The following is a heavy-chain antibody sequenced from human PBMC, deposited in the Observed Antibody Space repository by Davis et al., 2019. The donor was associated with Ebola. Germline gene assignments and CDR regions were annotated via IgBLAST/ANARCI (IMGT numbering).Heavy chain of an antibody. CDR1: GFTFSSYG. CDR3: ARGEWLSLG. CDR2: IWYDGSNK. J-gene: IGHJ4*02. Sequence: GESLKISCAASGFTFSSYGLHWVRQAPGKGLEWVAVIWYDGSNKDDADSVKGRFTISRDNSKNTLYLQTNSLRVEDTAVYYCARGEWLSLGWGQGTLVIVSS. D-gene: IGHD3-3*01. V-gene: IGHV3-33*01.